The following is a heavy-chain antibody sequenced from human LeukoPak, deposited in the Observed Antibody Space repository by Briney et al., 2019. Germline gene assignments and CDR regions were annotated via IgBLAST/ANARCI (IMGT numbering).Heavy chain of an antibody. CDR1: GFTFSQYW. D-gene: IGHD3-10*01. Sequence: GGSLRLACAASGFTFSQYWMSWVRQAPGKGLEWVANIKHDGSEKQDGSEKNYVDSVKGRFTISRDNAKNSLCLQMNSLRAEDTAVYYCARSGRGVDSFYFYMDVWGKGTTVTFSS. CDR2: IKHDGSEKQDGSEK. V-gene: IGHV3-7*01. J-gene: IGHJ6*03. CDR3: ARSGRGVDSFYFYMDV.